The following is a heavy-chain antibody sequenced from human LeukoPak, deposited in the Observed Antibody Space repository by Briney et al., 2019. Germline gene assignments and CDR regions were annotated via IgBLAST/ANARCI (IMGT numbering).Heavy chain of an antibody. CDR1: GGSFSGYY. CDR3: ARGPRFGELLWHWFDP. V-gene: IGHV4-34*01. D-gene: IGHD3-10*01. J-gene: IGHJ5*02. Sequence: SETLSLTCAVYGGSFSGYYWSWIRQPPGKGLEWIGEINHSGSTNYNPPLKSRVTISEDTSKNQFSLKLRSVTAADTAVYYCARGPRFGELLWHWFDPWGQGTLVTVSS. CDR2: INHSGST.